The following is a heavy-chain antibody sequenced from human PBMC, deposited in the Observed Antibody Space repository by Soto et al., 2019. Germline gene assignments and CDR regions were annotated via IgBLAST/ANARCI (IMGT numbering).Heavy chain of an antibody. CDR3: ARDALGGPLVGTIQLDY. CDR1: GYTFINNG. D-gene: IGHD5-12*01. V-gene: IGHV1-18*01. J-gene: IGHJ4*02. Sequence: GASVKVSCKGSGYTFINNGISWVRQAPGQGLEWMGWMNVYNGDINYAEKFQGRVTMTTDTSTSTAYMELRSLRSDDTAVYYCARDALGGPLVGTIQLDYWGQGTLVTVIL. CDR2: MNVYNGDI.